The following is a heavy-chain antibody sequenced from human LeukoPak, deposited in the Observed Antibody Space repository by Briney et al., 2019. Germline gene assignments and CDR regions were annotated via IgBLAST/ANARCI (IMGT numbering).Heavy chain of an antibody. Sequence: PSETLSLTCTVSGGSISSSSYYWGWIRQPPGKGLEWIGSIYYSGSTYYNPSLKSRVTISVDTSKNQFSLKLSSVTAADTAVYYCARHHRSTITMIVVVIGWFDPWGQGTLVTVSS. D-gene: IGHD3-22*01. V-gene: IGHV4-39*01. CDR1: GGSISSSSYY. CDR3: ARHHRSTITMIVVVIGWFDP. J-gene: IGHJ5*02. CDR2: IYYSGST.